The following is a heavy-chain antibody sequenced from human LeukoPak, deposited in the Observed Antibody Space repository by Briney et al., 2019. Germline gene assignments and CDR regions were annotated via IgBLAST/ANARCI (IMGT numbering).Heavy chain of an antibody. CDR1: GYTFTSYG. CDR3: ARDCSSTSCYDY. V-gene: IGHV1-18*01. D-gene: IGHD2-2*01. CDR2: ISAHNGNT. Sequence: ASVKVSCKASGYTFTSYGISWVRQAPGQGLEWMGWISAHNGNTNYAQKLQGRVTMTTDTSTSTAYMELRSLRSDDTAVYYCARDCSSTSCYDYWGQGTLVTVSS. J-gene: IGHJ4*02.